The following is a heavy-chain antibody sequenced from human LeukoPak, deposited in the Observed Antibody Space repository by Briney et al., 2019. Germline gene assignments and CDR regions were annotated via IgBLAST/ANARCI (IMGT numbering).Heavy chain of an antibody. J-gene: IGHJ3*02. D-gene: IGHD6-6*01. V-gene: IGHV1-69*05. CDR2: IIPIFGTV. Sequence: SVKVSCKASGGTFSSYAISWVRQAPGQGLEWMGGIIPIFGTVNYAQKFQGRVTITTDESTSTAYMELSSLRSEDTAVYYCARDSSLKQHSLFDIWGQGTMVTVSS. CDR1: GGTFSSYA. CDR3: ARDSSLKQHSLFDI.